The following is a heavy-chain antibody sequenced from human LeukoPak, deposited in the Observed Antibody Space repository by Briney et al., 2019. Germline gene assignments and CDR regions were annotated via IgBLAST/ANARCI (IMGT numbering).Heavy chain of an antibody. J-gene: IGHJ3*02. CDR3: ARTNGATVVASAFDI. V-gene: IGHV4-39*01. CDR1: GYSISSNPYF. Sequence: PSETLSLTCSVSGYSISSNPYFWVWVRQPPGKGLVWIGSIYYSGRTFYSPLSLRSRVTTSVDTSRNQFFLRLSSVTAADTAVYYCARTNGATVVASAFDIWGEGTMVTVSS. CDR2: IYYSGRT. D-gene: IGHD2-15*01.